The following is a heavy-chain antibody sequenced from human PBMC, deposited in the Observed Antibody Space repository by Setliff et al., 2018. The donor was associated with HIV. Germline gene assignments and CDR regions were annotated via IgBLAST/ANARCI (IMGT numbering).Heavy chain of an antibody. J-gene: IGHJ4*02. CDR2: ISGSGSRT. CDR3: AKDVAIAVSGIFDY. Sequence: GSLRLSCAASEFSFKNYAMTWVRQAPGKGLEWVSVISGSGSRTYYVDSVKGRFTVSRDNSKNMLYLQMNSLRAEDTAIYFCAKDVAIAVSGIFDYWGQGTLVTVSS. D-gene: IGHD6-19*01. CDR1: EFSFKNYA. V-gene: IGHV3-23*01.